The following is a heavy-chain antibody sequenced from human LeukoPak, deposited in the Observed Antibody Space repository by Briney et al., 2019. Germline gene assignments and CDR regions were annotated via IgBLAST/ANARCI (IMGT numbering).Heavy chain of an antibody. Sequence: SETLSLTCTISGGSVSDYYWSWIRQSPGKGLEWIGYIYHTGSTSYSPSLKSRVTISADTSQNQLSLKLSSVTAADTAVYYCASRKLGNDYWGQGTLVTVSS. J-gene: IGHJ4*02. CDR2: IYHTGST. V-gene: IGHV4-59*02. CDR3: ASRKLGNDY. D-gene: IGHD7-27*01. CDR1: GGSVSDYY.